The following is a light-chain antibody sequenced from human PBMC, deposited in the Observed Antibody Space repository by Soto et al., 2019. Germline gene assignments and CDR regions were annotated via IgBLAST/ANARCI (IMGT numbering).Light chain of an antibody. CDR3: SSYRRPTTLV. Sequence: QPASGSDYPGQAITISCTGTSTHICDYNWVSWYQQHPGRAPKLIIYEVTNRPSGVSDRFSGSKSRNTASLTISGLQTDDEADYFCSSYRRPTTLVFGPGTKVTVL. CDR1: STHICDYNW. J-gene: IGLJ1*01. V-gene: IGLV2-14*03. CDR2: EVT.